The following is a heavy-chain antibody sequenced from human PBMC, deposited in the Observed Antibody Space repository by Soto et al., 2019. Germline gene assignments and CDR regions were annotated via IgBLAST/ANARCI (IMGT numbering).Heavy chain of an antibody. CDR2: ISWNSGSI. CDR1: GFTFDDYA. Sequence: GGSLRLSCAASGFTFDDYAMHWVRQAPGKGLEWVSGISWNSGSIGYADSVKGRFTISRDNAKNSLYLQMNSLRAEDTALYYCAKAGLYCSGGSCYVDYWGQGTLVTVSS. CDR3: AKAGLYCSGGSCYVDY. V-gene: IGHV3-9*01. J-gene: IGHJ4*02. D-gene: IGHD2-15*01.